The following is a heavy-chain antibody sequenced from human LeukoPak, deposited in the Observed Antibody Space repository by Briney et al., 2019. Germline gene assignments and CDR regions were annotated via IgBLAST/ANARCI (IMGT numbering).Heavy chain of an antibody. CDR1: GGSISGYH. CDR2: IYYSGSS. CDR3: ARVPRSYYYYYYMDV. V-gene: IGHV4-59*01. J-gene: IGHJ6*03. Sequence: SETLSLTCNVSGGSISGYHWRWIRQPPGRGLEWLGFIYYSGSSNYKPSLKSRGTMSAKTNKNQLSLKLSSVTAADKAVYYCARVPRSYYYYYYMDVWGKGTTVTVSS.